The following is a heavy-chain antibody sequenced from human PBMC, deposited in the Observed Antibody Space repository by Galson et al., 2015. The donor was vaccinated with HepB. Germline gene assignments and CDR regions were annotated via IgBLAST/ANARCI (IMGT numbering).Heavy chain of an antibody. D-gene: IGHD4-17*01. V-gene: IGHV3-66*01. CDR3: ARADGDYGDYFDY. Sequence: SLRLSCAASGFTVSSNYMSWVRQAPGKGLEWVSVIYSGGSTYYADSVKGRFTISRDNSKNTLYLQMNSLRAEDTAVYYCARADGDYGDYFDYWGQGTLVTVSS. CDR1: GFTVSSNY. CDR2: IYSGGST. J-gene: IGHJ4*02.